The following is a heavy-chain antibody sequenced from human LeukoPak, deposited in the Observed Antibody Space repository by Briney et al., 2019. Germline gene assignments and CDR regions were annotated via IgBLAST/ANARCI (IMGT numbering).Heavy chain of an antibody. CDR2: ISSSSSYI. CDR3: ARDNENYYGMDV. D-gene: IGHD1-1*01. Sequence: GGSLRLSCAASGLTFSSYSMNWVRQAPGKGLEWVSSISSSSSYIYYADSVKGRFTISRDNAKNSLYLQMNSLRAEDTAVYYCARDNENYYGMDVWGKGTTVTVSS. J-gene: IGHJ6*04. V-gene: IGHV3-21*01. CDR1: GLTFSSYS.